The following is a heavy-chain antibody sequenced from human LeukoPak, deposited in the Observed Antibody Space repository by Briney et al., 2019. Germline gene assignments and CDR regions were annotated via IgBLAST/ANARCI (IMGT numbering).Heavy chain of an antibody. D-gene: IGHD6-6*01. CDR3: ARVAARAFDI. CDR2: IYYSGIS. CDR1: SGSISSTNHY. Sequence: SETLSLTCTVSSGSISSTNHYWGWIRQPPGKGLEWIANIYYSGISFYNPSLKSRLTISVDTSKNQFSLKLSSVTAADTAVYYCARVAARAFDIWGQGTMVTVSS. V-gene: IGHV4-39*01. J-gene: IGHJ3*02.